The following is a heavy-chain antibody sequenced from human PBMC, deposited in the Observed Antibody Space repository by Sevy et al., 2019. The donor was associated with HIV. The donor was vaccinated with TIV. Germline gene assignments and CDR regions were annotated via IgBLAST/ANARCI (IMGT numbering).Heavy chain of an antibody. V-gene: IGHV3-23*01. J-gene: IGHJ4*02. CDR3: AKDRDFWRAACYFDY. CDR2: ISGSGGSST. CDR1: GFTFSTYA. Sequence: GGSLRLSCAVSGFTFSTYAMSWVRQAPGKGLEWVSAISGSGGSSTYYADSVKGRFTISRDNSKNTLYLQMNSLRAEDTVVYYCAKDRDFWRAACYFDYWGQGTLVTVSS. D-gene: IGHD3-3*01.